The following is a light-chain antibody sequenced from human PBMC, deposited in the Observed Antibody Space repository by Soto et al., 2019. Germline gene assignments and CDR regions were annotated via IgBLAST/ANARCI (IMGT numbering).Light chain of an antibody. J-gene: IGKJ4*01. CDR2: AAS. Sequence: DIQLTQSPSFLSASVGDRVTITCRASQGISSYLAWYQQKPGKAPKLLIYAASTLQSGVPSRFSGSGSGTEFTLTISSLQPEDFATYYCQQLNSYPLTFVGWTKVEIK. CDR3: QQLNSYPLT. CDR1: QGISSY. V-gene: IGKV1-9*01.